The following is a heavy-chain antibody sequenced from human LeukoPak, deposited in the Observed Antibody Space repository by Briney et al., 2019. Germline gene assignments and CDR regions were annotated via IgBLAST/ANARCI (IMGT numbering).Heavy chain of an antibody. CDR2: ISGSGGST. CDR3: AKDRANRIQRAFGY. V-gene: IGHV3-23*01. J-gene: IGHJ4*02. D-gene: IGHD5-18*01. Sequence: GGSLRLSCAASGFTFSSYGMHWVRQAPGKGLEWVSAISGSGGSTYYADSVKGRFTISRDNSKNTLYLQMNSLRAEDTAVYYCAKDRANRIQRAFGYWGQGTLVTVSS. CDR1: GFTFSSYG.